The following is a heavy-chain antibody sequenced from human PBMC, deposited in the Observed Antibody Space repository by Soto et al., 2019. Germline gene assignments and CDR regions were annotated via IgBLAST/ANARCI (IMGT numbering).Heavy chain of an antibody. CDR3: ARVGIVVVPAATPYYYYYMDV. D-gene: IGHD2-2*01. J-gene: IGHJ6*03. CDR1: GGSIGSSSYY. CDR2: IYYSGST. Sequence: SETLSLTCTVSGGSIGSSSYYWGWIRQPPGKGLEWFGSIYYSGSTYYNPSLKSRVTISVDTSKNQFSLKLSSVTAADTAVYYCARVGIVVVPAATPYYYYYMDVWGKGTTVTVSS. V-gene: IGHV4-39*01.